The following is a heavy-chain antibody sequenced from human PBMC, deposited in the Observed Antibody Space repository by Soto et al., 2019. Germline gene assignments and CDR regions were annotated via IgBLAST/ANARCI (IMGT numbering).Heavy chain of an antibody. CDR1: GGSVSSGSYY. J-gene: IGHJ4*02. Sequence: SETLFLTCTVSGGSVSSGSYYWSWIRQPPGKGLEWIGYIYYSGSTNYNPSLKSRVTISVDTSKNQFSLKLSSVTAADTAVYYCARYKNYYDTTVVGVYVDYWGQGTRVSVSS. V-gene: IGHV4-61*01. D-gene: IGHD3-22*01. CDR3: ARYKNYYDTTVVGVYVDY. CDR2: IYYSGST.